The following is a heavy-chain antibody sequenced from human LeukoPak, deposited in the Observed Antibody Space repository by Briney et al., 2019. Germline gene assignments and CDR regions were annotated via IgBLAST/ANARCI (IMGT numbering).Heavy chain of an antibody. Sequence: PSETLSLTCTVSGGSISSSSYYWGWIRQPPGKGLEWIGSIYYSGSTYYNPSLKSRVTISVDTSKNQFSLKLSSVTAADTAVYYCARRVKKMVRGVPNWFDPWGQGTLVTVSS. CDR2: IYYSGST. J-gene: IGHJ5*02. D-gene: IGHD3-10*01. CDR1: GGSISSSSYY. CDR3: ARRVKKMVRGVPNWFDP. V-gene: IGHV4-39*01.